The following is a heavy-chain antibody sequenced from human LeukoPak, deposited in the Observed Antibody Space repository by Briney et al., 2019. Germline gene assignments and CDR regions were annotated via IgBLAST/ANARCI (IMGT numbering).Heavy chain of an antibody. CDR3: ARDWVRPQKYCGGDCYSHYYYGMDV. D-gene: IGHD2-21*02. J-gene: IGHJ6*02. Sequence: GASVKVSCKASGGSLTSYSMNWVRQAPGQGLEWMGGIIPLFPPGNSAQKFQGRVTITADESTNTAYMELSSLRSEDTAVYYCARDWVRPQKYCGGDCYSHYYYGMDVWGQGTTVTVSS. V-gene: IGHV1-69*13. CDR1: GGSLTSYS. CDR2: IIPLFPPG.